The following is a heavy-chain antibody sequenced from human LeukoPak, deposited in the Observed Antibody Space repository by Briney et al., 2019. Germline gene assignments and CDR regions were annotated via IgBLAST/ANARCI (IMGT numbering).Heavy chain of an antibody. Sequence: PGGSLRLSCVGSGFTFSSYTMTWVRQAPGKGLEWVSAIGGRGGSTYYADSVKGRFTITRDNPKNTLYIQMNSLRAGDTAVYYCARGLAGSTWPHYFDSWGQGTLVTVSS. CDR3: ARGLAGSTWPHYFDS. D-gene: IGHD2-2*01. CDR1: GFTFSSYT. CDR2: IGGRGGST. J-gene: IGHJ4*02. V-gene: IGHV3-23*01.